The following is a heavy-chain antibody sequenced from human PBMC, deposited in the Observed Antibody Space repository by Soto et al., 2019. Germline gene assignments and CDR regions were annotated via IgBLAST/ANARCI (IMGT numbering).Heavy chain of an antibody. CDR2: ISYDGSNK. J-gene: IGHJ4*02. Sequence: SLRLSCAASGFTFSSDAMHWGRQVPCKGLEWVAVISYDGSNKYYADSVKGRFTISRDNSKNTLYLQMNSLRAEDTAVYYCARDRGGPVVPAALTQDFDYWGQGTLVTVSS. V-gene: IGHV3-30-3*01. D-gene: IGHD2-2*01. CDR3: ARDRGGPVVPAALTQDFDY. CDR1: GFTFSSDA.